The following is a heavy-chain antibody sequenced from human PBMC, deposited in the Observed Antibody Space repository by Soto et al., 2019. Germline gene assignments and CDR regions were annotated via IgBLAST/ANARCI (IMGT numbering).Heavy chain of an antibody. CDR2: IIPMLAIT. Sequence: QVQLVQSGAEVKKPGSSVKVSCKASGGTFNVYTIIWVRQAPGQGLEWMARIIPMLAITNYAQRFQGRVTLTADTSTPTAYMELSSLTSEDTAVYYCALGSWSGETFDIWGQGTLVTVSS. V-gene: IGHV1-69*02. CDR3: ALGSWSGETFDI. CDR1: GGTFNVYT. D-gene: IGHD6-13*01. J-gene: IGHJ3*02.